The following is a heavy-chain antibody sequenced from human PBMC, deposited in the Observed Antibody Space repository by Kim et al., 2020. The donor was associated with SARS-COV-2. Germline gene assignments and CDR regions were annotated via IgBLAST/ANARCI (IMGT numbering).Heavy chain of an antibody. Sequence: TYYTPSLKSRVTISVDTSKNQFSLKLSSVTAADTAVYYCARGGGSYFYDYWGQGTLVTVSS. J-gene: IGHJ4*02. CDR2: T. CDR3: ARGGGSYFYDY. V-gene: IGHV4-30-2*04. D-gene: IGHD1-26*01.